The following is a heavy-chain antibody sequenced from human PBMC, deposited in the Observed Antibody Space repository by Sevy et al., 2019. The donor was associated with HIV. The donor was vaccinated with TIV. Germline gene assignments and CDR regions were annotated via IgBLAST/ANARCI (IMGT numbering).Heavy chain of an antibody. CDR3: AREPYLFDKSGYYWDY. D-gene: IGHD3-22*01. Sequence: SETLSLTCAVSGVSVSSDTYYWSWIRQPPGKGLEWIGYVYHTGSTNYSPSLKSRVTISVDTSKNQLSLRLFSVAAADTAVYYCAREPYLFDKSGYYWDYWGQGALVTVSS. V-gene: IGHV4-61*01. CDR1: GVSVSSDTYY. CDR2: VYHTGST. J-gene: IGHJ4*02.